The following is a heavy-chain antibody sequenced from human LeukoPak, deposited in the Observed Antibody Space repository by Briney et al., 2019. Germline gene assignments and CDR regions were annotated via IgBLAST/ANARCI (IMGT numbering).Heavy chain of an antibody. Sequence: GGSLRLSCAASGFTFTNYWMHWVRQAPGKGLEWVSAISGSGGSTYYADSVKGRFTISRDNSKNTLYLQMNSLRAEDTAVYYCAKDQYSAEGASDYWGQGTLVTVSS. J-gene: IGHJ4*02. CDR2: ISGSGGST. V-gene: IGHV3-23*01. D-gene: IGHD5-12*01. CDR1: GFTFTNYW. CDR3: AKDQYSAEGASDY.